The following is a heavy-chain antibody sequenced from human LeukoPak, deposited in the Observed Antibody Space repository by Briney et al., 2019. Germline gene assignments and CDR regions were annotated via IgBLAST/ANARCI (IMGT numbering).Heavy chain of an antibody. V-gene: IGHV3-48*02. J-gene: IGHJ6*02. CDR2: ISSSSSTI. CDR3: AREELLWFGESYYYGMDV. D-gene: IGHD3-10*01. Sequence: GGSLRLSCAASGFTFSSYSMNWVSQAPGKGLEWVSYISSSSSTIYYADSVKGRFTISRDNAKNSLYLQMNSLRDEDTAVYYCAREELLWFGESYYYGMDVWGQGTTVTVSS. CDR1: GFTFSSYS.